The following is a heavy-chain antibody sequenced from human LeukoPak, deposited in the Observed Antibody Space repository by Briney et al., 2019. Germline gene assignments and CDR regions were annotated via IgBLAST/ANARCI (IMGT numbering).Heavy chain of an antibody. V-gene: IGHV3-30-3*01. CDR2: ISYDGSNK. CDR1: GFTFSSYA. Sequence: GRSLRLSCAASGFTFSSYAMHWVRQAPGKGLEWVAVISYDGSNKYYADSVKGRFTISRDNSKNTLYLQMNSLGAEDTAVYYCARTYSNYDAFDIWGQGTMVTVSS. D-gene: IGHD4-11*01. CDR3: ARTYSNYDAFDI. J-gene: IGHJ3*02.